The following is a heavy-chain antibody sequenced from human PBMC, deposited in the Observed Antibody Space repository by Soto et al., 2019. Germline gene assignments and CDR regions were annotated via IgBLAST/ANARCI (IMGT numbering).Heavy chain of an antibody. CDR1: GYTFTGYY. CDR3: ARELQNRGFDP. J-gene: IGHJ5*02. Sequence: ASVKVSCKASGYTFTGYYMHWVRQAPGQGLEWMGWMNPNSGNTGYAQKFQGRVTMTRNTSISTAYMELSSLRSEDTAVYYCARELQNRGFDPWGQGTLVTVSS. CDR2: MNPNSGNT. V-gene: IGHV1-8*02.